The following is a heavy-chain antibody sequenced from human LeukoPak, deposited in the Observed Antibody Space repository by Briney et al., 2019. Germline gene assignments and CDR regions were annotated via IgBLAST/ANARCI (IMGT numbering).Heavy chain of an antibody. CDR1: GGSFSGYY. CDR3: ASSPNRDYYYYGMDV. V-gene: IGHV4-34*09. Sequence: SETLSLTCAVYGGSFSGYYWSWIRQPPGKGLEWIGEINHSGSTYYNPSLKSRVTISVDTSKNQFSLKLSSVTAADTAVYYCASSPNRDYYYYGMDVWGQGTTVTVSS. CDR2: INHSGST. D-gene: IGHD1-14*01. J-gene: IGHJ6*02.